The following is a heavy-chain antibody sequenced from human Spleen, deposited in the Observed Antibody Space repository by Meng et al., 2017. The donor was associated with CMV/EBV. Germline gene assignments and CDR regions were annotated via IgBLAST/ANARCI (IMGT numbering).Heavy chain of an antibody. V-gene: IGHV3-7*01. D-gene: IGHD4-17*01. J-gene: IGHJ4*02. Sequence: GESLKISCAASGFTFSSYWMSWVRQAPGKGLEWVANIKQDGSEKYYVDSVKGRFTISRDNAKNSLYLQMNSLRAEDTAVYYCARVKNTVYFDYWGQGTVVTVSS. CDR1: GFTFSSYW. CDR2: IKQDGSEK. CDR3: ARVKNTVYFDY.